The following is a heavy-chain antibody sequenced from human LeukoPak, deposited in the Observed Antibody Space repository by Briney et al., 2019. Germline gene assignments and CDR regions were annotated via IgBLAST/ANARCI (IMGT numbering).Heavy chain of an antibody. CDR1: GGSFSGYY. CDR3: AGGRPSHSSSSELDY. D-gene: IGHD6-6*01. J-gene: IGHJ4*02. Sequence: SETLSLTCAVCGGSFSGYYWSWIRQPPGKGLEWIGEINHSGSTNYNPSLKSRVTISVDTSKNQFSLKLSSVTAADTAVYYCAGGRPSHSSSSELDYWGQGTLVTVSS. V-gene: IGHV4-34*01. CDR2: INHSGST.